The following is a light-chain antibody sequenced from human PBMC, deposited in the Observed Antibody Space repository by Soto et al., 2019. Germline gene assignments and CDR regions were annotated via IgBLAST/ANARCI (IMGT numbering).Light chain of an antibody. CDR3: SSYTSHSYV. V-gene: IGLV2-14*03. J-gene: IGLJ1*01. CDR1: SSDVGGYDY. CDR2: DVG. Sequence: QSALTQPASVSGSPGQSITISCTGTSSDVGGYDYVSWYQQHPGKAPKLMIYDVGYRPSGVSNRFSGSKSDNTASLTISGLQAEYEADYYCSSYTSHSYVFGTGTKLTVL.